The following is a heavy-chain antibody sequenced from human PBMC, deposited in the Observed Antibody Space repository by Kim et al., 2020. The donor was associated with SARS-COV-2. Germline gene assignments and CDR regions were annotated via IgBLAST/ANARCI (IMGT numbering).Heavy chain of an antibody. D-gene: IGHD3-10*01. V-gene: IGHV3-30*02. Sequence: VKGRFTISRGNSKNTLYLQMNSLRAEDTAVYYCAKGAFRGEYYYYYGMDVWGQGTTVTVSS. CDR3: AKGAFRGEYYYYYGMDV. J-gene: IGHJ6*02.